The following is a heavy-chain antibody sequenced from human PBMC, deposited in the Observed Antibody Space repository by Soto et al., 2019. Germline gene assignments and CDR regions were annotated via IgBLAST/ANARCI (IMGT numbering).Heavy chain of an antibody. CDR1: GASISTTTSGNW. V-gene: IGHV4-4*02. D-gene: IGHD1-26*01. CDR3: ARMVGATLVDF. Sequence: QVQLQESGPGLVRPSGTLSLTCAVSGASISTTTSGNWWSWVRQPPGKGLEWIGEIYHSGSANYNPSLKSRVTMSVDKSKNQFSLMLSSVTAADTAVYYCARMVGATLVDFWGQGTLVTVSS. CDR2: IYHSGSA. J-gene: IGHJ4*02.